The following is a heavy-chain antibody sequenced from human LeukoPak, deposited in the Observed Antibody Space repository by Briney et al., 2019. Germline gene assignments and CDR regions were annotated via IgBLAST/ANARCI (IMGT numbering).Heavy chain of an antibody. CDR1: GFTFNSFA. V-gene: IGHV3-23*01. CDR3: AKSLGVGGYTRYKGFDQ. Sequence: GGSLRLSCAASGFTFNSFAMTSVRHAPGKGLDWVSSISGSDGTSHNAHFVKGRLTNSRDNSKNTLYLQMNRLRAEDTAAYYCAKSLGVGGYTRYKGFDQWGQGTLV. D-gene: IGHD3-16*02. CDR2: ISGSDGTS. J-gene: IGHJ4*02.